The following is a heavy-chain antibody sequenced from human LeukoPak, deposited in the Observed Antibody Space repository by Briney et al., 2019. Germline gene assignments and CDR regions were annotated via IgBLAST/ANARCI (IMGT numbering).Heavy chain of an antibody. J-gene: IGHJ4*02. CDR1: GITFFISS. CDR3: AKLLRGTVVPYYDY. Sequence: GGSLRLSCAASGITFFISSMSWVRQAPGKGLEWVSAISGSGANTYYADSVRGRFTISRDDSKNTLHLQMNSLRVEDTAVYHCAKLLRGTVVPYYDYWGQGTLVTVSS. CDR2: ISGSGANT. V-gene: IGHV3-23*01. D-gene: IGHD3-10*01.